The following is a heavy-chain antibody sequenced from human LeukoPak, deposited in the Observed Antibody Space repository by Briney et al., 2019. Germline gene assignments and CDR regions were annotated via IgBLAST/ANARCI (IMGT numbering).Heavy chain of an antibody. CDR1: GGTFSSYA. CDR2: IIPIFGTA. J-gene: IGHJ4*02. CDR3: AREGGYNKVIY. D-gene: IGHD5-24*01. V-gene: IGHV1-69*05. Sequence: ASVKVSCKASGGTFSSYAISWVRQAPGQGLEWMGGIIPIFGTANYAQKFQGRVTITTDESTSTAYMVLSSLRSEDTAVYYCAREGGYNKVIYWGQGTLVTVSS.